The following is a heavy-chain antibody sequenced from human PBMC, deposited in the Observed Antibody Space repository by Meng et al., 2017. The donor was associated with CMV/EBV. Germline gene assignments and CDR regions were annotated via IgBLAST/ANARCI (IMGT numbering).Heavy chain of an antibody. CDR2: INWNGGST. J-gene: IGHJ4*02. CDR3: ARAQSGSYAPTPFDY. D-gene: IGHD1-26*01. CDR1: GFTFDAYG. V-gene: IGHV3-20*04. Sequence: GGSLRLSCAASGFTFDAYGMSWVRQAPGKGLEWVSGINWNGGSTGYADSVKGRFTISSDNAKNSLYLQMNSLRAEDTALYYCARAQSGSYAPTPFDYWGQGTLVTVSS.